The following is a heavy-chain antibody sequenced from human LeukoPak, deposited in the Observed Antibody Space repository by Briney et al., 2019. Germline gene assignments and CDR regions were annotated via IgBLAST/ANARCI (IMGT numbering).Heavy chain of an antibody. J-gene: IGHJ4*02. CDR1: GGSISSYY. D-gene: IGHD3-22*01. V-gene: IGHV4-4*07. CDR3: ARDSQSYDSRGLRMVDYFVY. Sequence: SETLSLTCTVSGGSISSYYWSWIRQPAGKGLEWIGRIYTSGSTNYNPSLKSRVTMSVDTSKNQFSLKLSSVTAADTAVYYCARDSQSYDSRGLRMVDYFVYWCQGTLVTVSS. CDR2: IYTSGST.